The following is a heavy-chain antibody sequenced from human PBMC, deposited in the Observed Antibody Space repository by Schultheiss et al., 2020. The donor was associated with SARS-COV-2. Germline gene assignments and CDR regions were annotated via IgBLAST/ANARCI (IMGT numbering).Heavy chain of an antibody. Sequence: GGSLRLSCAASGFTFSSYAMHWVRQAPGKGLEWVAVISYDGSNKYYADSVKGRFTISRDNSKNTLYLQMNSLRAEDTAVYYCARALIAVAGPFDYWGQGTLVTVSS. J-gene: IGHJ4*02. CDR1: GFTFSSYA. CDR2: ISYDGSNK. V-gene: IGHV3-30*07. D-gene: IGHD6-19*01. CDR3: ARALIAVAGPFDY.